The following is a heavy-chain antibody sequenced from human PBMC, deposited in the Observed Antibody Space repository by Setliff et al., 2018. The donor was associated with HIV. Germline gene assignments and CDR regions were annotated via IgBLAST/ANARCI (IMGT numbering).Heavy chain of an antibody. J-gene: IGHJ4*02. D-gene: IGHD3-22*01. CDR3: AKDLEVYDNSGYYFDY. Sequence: PGGSLRLSCAASGFTFSDYYMNWIRQAPGKGLEWVSYISSSSSSYTNYADSVKGRFTISRDNSKNTLYLQMNSLRAEDTAVYYCAKDLEVYDNSGYYFDYWGQGTLVTVSS. CDR1: GFTFSDYY. CDR2: ISSSSSSYT. V-gene: IGHV3-11*05.